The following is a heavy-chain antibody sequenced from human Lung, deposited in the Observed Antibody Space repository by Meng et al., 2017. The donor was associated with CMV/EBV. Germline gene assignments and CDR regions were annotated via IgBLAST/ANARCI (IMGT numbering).Heavy chain of an antibody. CDR3: AKENYDSSGDDAFDI. V-gene: IGHV4-39*07. D-gene: IGHD3-22*01. CDR1: GGSISSSSYY. CDR2: IYYSGST. J-gene: IGHJ3*02. Sequence: SETLSLTCTVSGGSISSSSYYWGWIRQPPGKGLEWIGSIYYSGSTYYNPSLKSRVTISVDTSKNQFSLKLSSVTAADTAVYYCAKENYDSSGDDAFDIWGQGXMVTVSS.